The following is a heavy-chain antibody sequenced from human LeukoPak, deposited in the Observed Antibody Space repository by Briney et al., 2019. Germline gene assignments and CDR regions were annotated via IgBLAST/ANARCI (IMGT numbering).Heavy chain of an antibody. V-gene: IGHV3-13*01. CDR1: GFTFRSYD. CDR3: AILGDYGDSEDAFDI. Sequence: GGSLRLSCAASGFTFRSYDMHWVRQATGKGLEWVSGIGTAGEIYYPGSVKGRFTISRDNAKNSLYLQMNSLRAEDTAVYYCAILGDYGDSEDAFDIWGQGTMVTVSS. CDR2: IGTAGEI. J-gene: IGHJ3*02. D-gene: IGHD4-17*01.